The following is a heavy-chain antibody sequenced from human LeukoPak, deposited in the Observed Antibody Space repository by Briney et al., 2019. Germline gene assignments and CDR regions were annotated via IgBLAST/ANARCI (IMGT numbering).Heavy chain of an antibody. Sequence: GASVTVSCKTSGGIFSSSAISWVRQAPGQGLEWVGRIIPILGITNYAQKFQGRVTITADKSTSTAYLELGSLRSEDTAMYYGTRDLLYGIVRTTTMGGFDYWGQGTLVTVSS. V-gene: IGHV1-69*04. J-gene: IGHJ4*02. D-gene: IGHD1-26*01. CDR2: IIPILGIT. CDR1: GGIFSSSA. CDR3: TRDLLYGIVRTTTMGGFDY.